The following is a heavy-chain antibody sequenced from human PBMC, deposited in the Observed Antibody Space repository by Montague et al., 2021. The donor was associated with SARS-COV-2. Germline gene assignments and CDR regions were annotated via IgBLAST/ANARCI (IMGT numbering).Heavy chain of an antibody. V-gene: IGHV4-59*01. D-gene: IGHD4-23*01. CDR1: GGSIDGNH. J-gene: IGHJ4*02. CDR3: AMLYGGGGGRGY. Sequence: SETLSLTCTVSGGSIDGNHWTWVRQSPGKGLEWIGQIGSTNYNPSLESRISTSVDTSKSQFSLNLASVTAADSAISYCAMLYGGGGGRGYWGQGTLVTVSS. CDR2: IGST.